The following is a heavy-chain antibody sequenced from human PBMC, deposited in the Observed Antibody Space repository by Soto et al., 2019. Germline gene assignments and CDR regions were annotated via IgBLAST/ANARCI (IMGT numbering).Heavy chain of an antibody. CDR2: IIPIPGTA. CDR3: ARSQGSSTSLENYYYYYYGMDV. CDR1: GGTFGSYA. Sequence: QVQLVQSGAEVKKPGSSVKVSCKASGGTFGSYAISWVRQAPGQGLEWMGGIIPIPGTANYAQKFQGRVTIAADESTSTAYMELSSLRSEDTAVYYFARSQGSSTSLENYYYYYYGMDVWGQGTTVTVSS. V-gene: IGHV1-69*01. J-gene: IGHJ6*02. D-gene: IGHD2-2*01.